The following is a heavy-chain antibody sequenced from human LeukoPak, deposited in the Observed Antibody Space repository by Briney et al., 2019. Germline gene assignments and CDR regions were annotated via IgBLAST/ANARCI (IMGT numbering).Heavy chain of an antibody. V-gene: IGHV1-69*02. CDR1: GGTLRSHT. CDR2: IIPMMGIA. CDR3: ASQSHKTIVGADTREVGDY. J-gene: IGHJ4*02. Sequence: GASVKVSCKASGGTLRSHTITWVRQAPGQGLEWMGRIIPMMGIANYAQKFQGRVTITADTSTDTAYMDLISLRSEDTAVYYCASQSHKTIVGADTREVGDYWGQGTLVTVSS. D-gene: IGHD6-19*01.